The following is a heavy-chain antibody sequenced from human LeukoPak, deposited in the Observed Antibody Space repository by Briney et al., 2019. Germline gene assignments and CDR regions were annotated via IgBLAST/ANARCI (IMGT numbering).Heavy chain of an antibody. V-gene: IGHV1-2*06. CDR3: AGTYYYDSSGYPFDY. Sequence: GASVKVSCKASGYTFTGYYMHWVRQAPGQGVEWMGRINPNSGGTNYAQKFQGRVTMTSDTSISTAYMELSRLRSDDTAVYYCAGTYYYDSSGYPFDYWGQGTLVTVSS. CDR1: GYTFTGYY. J-gene: IGHJ4*02. D-gene: IGHD3-22*01. CDR2: INPNSGGT.